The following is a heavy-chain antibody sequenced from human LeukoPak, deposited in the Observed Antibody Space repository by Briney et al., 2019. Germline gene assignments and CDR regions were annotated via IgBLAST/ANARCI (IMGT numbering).Heavy chain of an antibody. CDR3: ATAGIENSSFDY. CDR1: GYTFTGYY. Sequence: ASVKVSCKASGYTFTGYYMHWVRQAPGQGLEWMGWINPNSGGTNYAQKFQGRVTITADESTSTAYMELSSLRSEDTAVYYCATAGIENSSFDYWGQGTLVTVSS. CDR2: INPNSGGT. D-gene: IGHD6-6*01. V-gene: IGHV1-2*02. J-gene: IGHJ4*02.